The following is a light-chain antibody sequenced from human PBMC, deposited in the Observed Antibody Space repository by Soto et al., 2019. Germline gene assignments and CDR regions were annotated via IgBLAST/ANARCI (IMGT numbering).Light chain of an antibody. CDR3: QQYDTWPRT. CDR1: QSVRDS. J-gene: IGKJ1*01. V-gene: IGKV3-15*01. CDR2: GAS. Sequence: ETVMTQSPATLSVSPGERATLSCRASQSVRDSLSWYQQKPGQAPRLLIYGASTRATGIPARFSGSGSGTEFTLNISSLQSEDFAIYFCQQYDTWPRTFGQGTKVEIK.